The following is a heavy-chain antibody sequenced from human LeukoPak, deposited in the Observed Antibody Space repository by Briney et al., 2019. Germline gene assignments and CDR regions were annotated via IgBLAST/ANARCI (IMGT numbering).Heavy chain of an antibody. J-gene: IGHJ3*02. CDR2: ISGDEIWT. V-gene: IGHV3-74*01. CDR3: AREYNSGPKQTDAFDI. CDR1: GFTLSNHW. Sequence: QTGGSLRLSCAASGFTLSNHWMHWVRQAPGKGLVWVSRISGDEIWTSYADSVEGRFIISRDNAKDTLYPQMNSLRTEDTAVYYCAREYNSGPKQTDAFDIWGQGTMVTVSS. D-gene: IGHD3-22*01.